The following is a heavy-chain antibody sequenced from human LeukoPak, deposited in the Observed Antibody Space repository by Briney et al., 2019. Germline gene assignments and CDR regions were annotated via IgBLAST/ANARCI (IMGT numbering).Heavy chain of an antibody. CDR2: IYHSGST. CDR1: GGSISSGGYS. D-gene: IGHD3-3*01. Sequence: PSQTLSLTCAVSGGSISSGGYSWSWIRQPPGKGLEWIGYIYHSGSTYYNPSLKSRVTISVDRSKNQFSLKLSSVTAADTAVYYCARQPLWSGYNDYWGQGTLVTVSS. J-gene: IGHJ4*02. CDR3: ARQPLWSGYNDY. V-gene: IGHV4-30-2*01.